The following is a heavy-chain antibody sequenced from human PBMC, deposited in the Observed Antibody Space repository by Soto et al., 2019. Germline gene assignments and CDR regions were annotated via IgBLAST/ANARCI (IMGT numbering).Heavy chain of an antibody. CDR1: SGSISSYY. D-gene: IGHD3-22*01. J-gene: IGHJ5*02. V-gene: IGHV4-59*01. Sequence: SDTLSLTCTVSSGSISSYYWSWIRQPPGKGLEWIGYIYYSGSTNYNPSLKSRVTISVDTSKNQFSLKLSSVTAADTAVYYCASSPPGYYDSSGYSWTFQPNWFDPWGQGTLVTVSS. CDR2: IYYSGST. CDR3: ASSPPGYYDSSGYSWTFQPNWFDP.